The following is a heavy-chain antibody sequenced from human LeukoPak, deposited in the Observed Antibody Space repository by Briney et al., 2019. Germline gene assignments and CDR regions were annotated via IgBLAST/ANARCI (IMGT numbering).Heavy chain of an antibody. CDR2: IYDSGST. CDR3: AREFRITMVREGGVDP. CDR1: GGSISIYY. Sequence: PSETLSLTCTVSGGSISIYYWSWIRQPPGKGLEWIGYIYDSGSTNYNPSLKSRVTISVDTSKNQFSLKLSSVTAADTAVYYCAREFRITMVREGGVDPWGQGTLVTVSS. J-gene: IGHJ5*02. V-gene: IGHV4-59*12. D-gene: IGHD3-10*01.